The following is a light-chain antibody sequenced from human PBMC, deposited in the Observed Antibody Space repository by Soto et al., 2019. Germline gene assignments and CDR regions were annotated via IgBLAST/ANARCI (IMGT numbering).Light chain of an antibody. Sequence: DVQMTQSPSTLSASVGDKVTITCRASQSIHSTWLAWFQLRPGKAPNVLIYKGSTLASGVSSRFSGSGSGTEFSLTISSLQPDDFATYFCQQYVAQSPWTFGQGTRVE. J-gene: IGKJ1*01. CDR1: QSIHSTW. V-gene: IGKV1-5*03. CDR2: KGS. CDR3: QQYVAQSPWT.